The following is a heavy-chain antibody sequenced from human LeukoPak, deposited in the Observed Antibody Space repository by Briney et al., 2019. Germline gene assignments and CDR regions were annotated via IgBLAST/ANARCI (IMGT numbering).Heavy chain of an antibody. J-gene: IGHJ4*02. V-gene: IGHV3-30-3*01. CDR1: GFTFSSYA. Sequence: PGGSLRLSCAASGFTFSSYAMHWVRQAPGKGLEWVAVISYDGSNKYYADSVKGRFTISRDNSKNTLYLQMNSLRAEDTAVYYCASHMVRGVTPDYWGQGTLVTVSP. CDR3: ASHMVRGVTPDY. D-gene: IGHD3-10*01. CDR2: ISYDGSNK.